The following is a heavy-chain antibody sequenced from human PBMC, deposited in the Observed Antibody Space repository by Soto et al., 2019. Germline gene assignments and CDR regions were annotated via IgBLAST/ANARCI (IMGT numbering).Heavy chain of an antibody. CDR3: ASRTVGWDFDL. V-gene: IGHV3-23*01. J-gene: IGHJ2*01. CDR2: ISGSGGST. Sequence: EVQLLESGGGLVQPGGSLRLSCAASGFTFSIYAMNWVRQAPGKGLEWVSVISGSGGSTYYADSVKGRFTISRDNSKNTLYLQMTSLRAEDTGVYYCASRTVGWDFDLWGRGTLVTVSS. D-gene: IGHD4-17*01. CDR1: GFTFSIYA.